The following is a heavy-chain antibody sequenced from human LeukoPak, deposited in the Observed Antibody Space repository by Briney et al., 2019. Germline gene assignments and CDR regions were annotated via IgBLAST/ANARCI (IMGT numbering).Heavy chain of an antibody. V-gene: IGHV3-21*05. CDR1: GFTFSFYS. CDR3: ARDIGGSYSAIDY. D-gene: IGHD1-26*01. Sequence: GGSLRLSCAGSGFTFSFYSLNWVRQAPGRGLEWVSFISGSSSDIFYADSVKGRFTISRDNAKNSVSLQMDSLRGDDTAVYYCARDIGGSYSAIDYWGQGTLVAVSS. CDR2: ISGSSSDI. J-gene: IGHJ4*02.